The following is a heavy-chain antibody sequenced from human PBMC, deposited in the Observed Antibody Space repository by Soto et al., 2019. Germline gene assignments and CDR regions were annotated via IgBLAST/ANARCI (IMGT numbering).Heavy chain of an antibody. J-gene: IGHJ6*02. CDR3: ARSAYCTNGVCYQDYYGMDV. CDR2: IIPIFGTA. CDR1: GGTFSSYA. Sequence: QVQLVQSGAEVKKPGSSVKVSCKASGGTFSSYAISWVRQAPGQGLEWMGGIIPIFGTANYAQKFRGRVTITADESTSTAYMELSSLRSEDTAVYYCARSAYCTNGVCYQDYYGMDVWGQGTTVTVSS. V-gene: IGHV1-69*01. D-gene: IGHD2-8*01.